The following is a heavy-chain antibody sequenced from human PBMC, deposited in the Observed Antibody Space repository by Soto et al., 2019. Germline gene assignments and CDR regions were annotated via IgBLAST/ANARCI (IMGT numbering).Heavy chain of an antibody. V-gene: IGHV3-9*01. CDR1: GFTFDDYA. CDR3: ARGVAMVPGCFDY. Sequence: EVQLVESGGGLVQPGRSLRLSRAASGFTFDDYAIHWVRQAPGKGLEWVSGISWNGNSVYYADSVKGRFTISRDNAKKSLYLQMDSLRAEDTTFFYCARGVAMVPGCFDYWGQGVLVTVSS. J-gene: IGHJ4*02. D-gene: IGHD3-10*01. CDR2: ISWNGNSV.